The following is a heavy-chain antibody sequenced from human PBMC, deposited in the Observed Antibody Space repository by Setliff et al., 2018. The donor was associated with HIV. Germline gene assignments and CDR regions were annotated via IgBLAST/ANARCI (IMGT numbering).Heavy chain of an antibody. CDR1: DGPINNYW. Sequence: SETLSLTCTVSDGPINNYWWSWIRKPPGKGLEWIGYISYSGSTNYNPSLESRVAMSVDTSKQQFSLEVSSVTAADTAVYYCARTRGYSYGTLAGFDYWGRGSLVTVSS. J-gene: IGHJ4*01. D-gene: IGHD5-18*01. V-gene: IGHV4-59*01. CDR3: ARTRGYSYGTLAGFDY. CDR2: ISYSGST.